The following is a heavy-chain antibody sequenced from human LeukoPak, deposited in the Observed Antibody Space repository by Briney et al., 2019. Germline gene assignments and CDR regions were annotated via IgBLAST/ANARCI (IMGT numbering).Heavy chain of an antibody. Sequence: GRSLRLSCAASGFTFSSYAMHWVRQAPGKGLEWVANIKYDGIEKYYVASVRGRFTISRDDAKNSLSLQMNNMRAEDTAVYYCAFNNNFKYWGQGTQVTVSS. CDR2: IKYDGIEK. CDR1: GFTFSSYA. D-gene: IGHD4-11*01. CDR3: AFNNNFKY. V-gene: IGHV3-7*01. J-gene: IGHJ4*02.